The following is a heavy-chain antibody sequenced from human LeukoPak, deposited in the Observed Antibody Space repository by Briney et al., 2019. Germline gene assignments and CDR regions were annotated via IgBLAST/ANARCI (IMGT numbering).Heavy chain of an antibody. CDR2: ISSSSSYI. Sequence: PGGSLRLSCAASGFTFSSDSVNWVRQAPGKGLEWVSSISSSSSYIYYADSVKGRFTISRDNAKNSLYLQMNSLRAEDTAIYYCTRVGYIDEGIDYWGQGTLVTVSS. D-gene: IGHD5-24*01. J-gene: IGHJ4*02. CDR1: GFTFSSDS. V-gene: IGHV3-21*01. CDR3: TRVGYIDEGIDY.